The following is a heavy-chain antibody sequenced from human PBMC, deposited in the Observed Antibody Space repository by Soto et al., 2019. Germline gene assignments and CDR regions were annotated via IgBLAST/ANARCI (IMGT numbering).Heavy chain of an antibody. CDR1: GGSINNYY. CDR2: IYYSGST. D-gene: IGHD3-22*01. CDR3: VRVRSSGDYWDYFDY. V-gene: IGHV4-59*01. Sequence: QVQLQESGPGLVKPSETLSLTCTVSGGSINNYYWSWIRQPPGKGLEWIGNIYYSGSTSYNPSLESRVIISVDTSKSQISLKVSSVNAADTAVYHCVRVRSSGDYWDYFDYWGQGALVTVSS. J-gene: IGHJ4*02.